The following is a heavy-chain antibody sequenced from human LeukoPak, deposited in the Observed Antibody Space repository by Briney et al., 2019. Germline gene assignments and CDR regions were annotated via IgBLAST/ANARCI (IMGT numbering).Heavy chain of an antibody. CDR1: GVSITGNDQF. D-gene: IGHD2-2*01. CDR3: GGGLGYCSSTRCPPDS. Sequence: SETLSLTCTVSGVSITGNDQFWSWLRQPPGKGLEWIGYIDYSGTTYYNPSLKGRVNMSRDTSKNQFSLNLNSVTAADTAFYYCGGGLGYCSSTRCPPDSWGQGTLVTVSS. CDR2: IDYSGTT. V-gene: IGHV4-30-4*01. J-gene: IGHJ5*01.